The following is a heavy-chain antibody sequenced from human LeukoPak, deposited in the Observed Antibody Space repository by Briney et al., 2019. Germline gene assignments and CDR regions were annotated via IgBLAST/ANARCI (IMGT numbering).Heavy chain of an antibody. Sequence: GGSLRLSCAASGFTFSSYAMHWVRQAPGKGLEWVAVISYDGSNEYYADSVKGRFTISRDNSKNTLYLQMNSLRAEDTAVYYCAKDCFYEHSYGDFDYWGQGTLVTVSS. V-gene: IGHV3-30*04. J-gene: IGHJ4*02. D-gene: IGHD5-18*01. CDR1: GFTFSSYA. CDR2: ISYDGSNE. CDR3: AKDCFYEHSYGDFDY.